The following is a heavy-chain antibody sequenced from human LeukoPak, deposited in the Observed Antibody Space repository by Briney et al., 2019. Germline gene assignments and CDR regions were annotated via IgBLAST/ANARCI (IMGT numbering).Heavy chain of an antibody. CDR3: ARHPFSAPFDY. CDR1: GGSMNNYY. D-gene: IGHD6-19*01. Sequence: PSETLSLTCNVSGGSMNNYYWSWFRRPPGKGLEWIAYVYQTGDTRYNPSLKSRVSISLDTSKSQFSLKLRSVTATDTAVYYCARHPFSAPFDYWGQGILVTVSS. V-gene: IGHV4-59*08. CDR2: VYQTGDT. J-gene: IGHJ4*02.